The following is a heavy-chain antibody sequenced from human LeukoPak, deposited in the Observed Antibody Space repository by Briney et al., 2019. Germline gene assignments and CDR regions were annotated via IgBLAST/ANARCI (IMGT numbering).Heavy chain of an antibody. J-gene: IGHJ3*02. D-gene: IGHD3-22*01. CDR2: INPSSGGT. CDR3: ARAGVWDYSDSSGYHNAAFDI. Sequence: ASVKVSCKASRGTFSSYTISWVRQAPGQGLEWMGWINPSSGGTNYAQKFQGRVTVTRDTSISTAYMDLSRLRSDDTAVYYCARAGVWDYSDSSGYHNAAFDIWGQGTMVTVSS. CDR1: RGTFSSYT. V-gene: IGHV1-2*02.